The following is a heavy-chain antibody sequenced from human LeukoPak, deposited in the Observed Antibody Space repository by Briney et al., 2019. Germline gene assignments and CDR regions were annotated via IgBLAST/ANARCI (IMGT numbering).Heavy chain of an antibody. Sequence: SSETLSLTCTVSGGSISSYYWSWIRQPAGKGLEWIGRIYTSGSTNYNPSLRGRVTISVDTPKNQFSLKLSSVTAAETAVYYCAREGRYRYGYNEYHLYMDIWGKGTTVTVSS. D-gene: IGHD5-18*01. CDR3: AREGRYRYGYNEYHLYMDI. CDR2: IYTSGST. J-gene: IGHJ6*03. V-gene: IGHV4-4*07. CDR1: GGSISSYY.